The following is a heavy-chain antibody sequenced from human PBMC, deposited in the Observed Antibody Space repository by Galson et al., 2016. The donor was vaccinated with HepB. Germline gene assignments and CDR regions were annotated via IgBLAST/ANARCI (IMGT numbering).Heavy chain of an antibody. J-gene: IGHJ4*02. CDR3: ARQWELGGGDFDY. D-gene: IGHD7-27*01. Sequence: SLRLSCAVTGFIFSDYNMNWIRQAPGKGLEWISYISSSGTTIYSADSVMGRFTISRDNAKNSVFLQMNDLRAEDTAVYYCARQWELGGGDFDYWGQGTLVTVSS. CDR1: GFIFSDYN. V-gene: IGHV3-11*01. CDR2: ISSSGTTI.